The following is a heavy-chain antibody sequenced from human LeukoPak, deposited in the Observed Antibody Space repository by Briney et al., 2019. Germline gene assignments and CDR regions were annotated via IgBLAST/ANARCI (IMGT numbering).Heavy chain of an antibody. CDR3: ARDRGGSFTDY. Sequence: GGSLRLSCAASGFTLSSYWMHWVREDPRKGLEWVANIKQDGSEKYYVDSVKGRFTISRDNAKNSLYLQMNSLRAEDTAVYYCARDRGGSFTDYWGQGTLVTVSS. V-gene: IGHV3-7*01. CDR1: GFTLSSYW. D-gene: IGHD1-26*01. J-gene: IGHJ4*02. CDR2: IKQDGSEK.